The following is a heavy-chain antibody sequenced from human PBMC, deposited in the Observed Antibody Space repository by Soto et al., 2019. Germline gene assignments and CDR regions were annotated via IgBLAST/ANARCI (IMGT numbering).Heavy chain of an antibody. Sequence: EVQLLESGGDLVQPGGALRLSCAASGFSCSAYSMNWVRQAPGRGLEWVACIDLRGTTTDYRESVKGRFTLSKDRSMKTVYLQMNSLRVEDAAVYYCTKDRVPDGIYSFDYWGQGALVNVSS. D-gene: IGHD2-15*01. CDR2: IDLRGTTT. CDR3: TKDRVPDGIYSFDY. V-gene: IGHV3-23*05. J-gene: IGHJ4*02. CDR1: GFSCSAYS.